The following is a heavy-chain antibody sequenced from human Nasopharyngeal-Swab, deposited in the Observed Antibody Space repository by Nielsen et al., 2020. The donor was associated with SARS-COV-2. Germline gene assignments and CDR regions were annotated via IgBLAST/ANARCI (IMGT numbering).Heavy chain of an antibody. V-gene: IGHV3-30*03. CDR2: ISYDGSNK. CDR3: ARAHDSSGYYQRMSYFDY. Sequence: VRPAPGQGLEWVAVISYDGSNKYYADSVKGRFTISRDNSKNTLYLQMNSLRAEDPAVYYCARAHDSSGYYQRMSYFDYWGQGTLVTVSS. J-gene: IGHJ4*02. D-gene: IGHD3-22*01.